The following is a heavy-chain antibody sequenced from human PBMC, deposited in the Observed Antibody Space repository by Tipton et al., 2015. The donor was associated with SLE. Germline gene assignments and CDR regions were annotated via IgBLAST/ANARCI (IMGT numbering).Heavy chain of an antibody. V-gene: IGHV4-38-2*01. Sequence: GLVKPSETLSLTCAVSGSSITNGYYWGWIRQPPGKGLEWIGSIYHSGNTYYNPSLKNRVTISIDTSKNQFSLKLTSVTAADSAVYYCASSSPGYTSGGGSLDYWGQGTLVTVSS. J-gene: IGHJ4*02. CDR2: IYHSGNT. CDR3: ASSSPGYTSGGGSLDY. D-gene: IGHD6-19*01. CDR1: GSSITNGYY.